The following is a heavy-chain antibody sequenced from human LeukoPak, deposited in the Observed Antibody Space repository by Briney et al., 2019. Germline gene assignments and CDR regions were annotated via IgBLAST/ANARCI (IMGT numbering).Heavy chain of an antibody. Sequence: SQTLSLTCAVSGGSISSGGYSWSWIRQPPGKGLEWIGYIYHSGSTYYNPSLKSRVTISVDRSKNQFSLKLSSVTAADTAVYYCARDLGRNDVAFDIWGQGTMVTVSS. CDR2: IYHSGST. J-gene: IGHJ3*02. V-gene: IGHV4-30-2*01. CDR1: GGSISSGGYS. D-gene: IGHD1-1*01. CDR3: ARDLGRNDVAFDI.